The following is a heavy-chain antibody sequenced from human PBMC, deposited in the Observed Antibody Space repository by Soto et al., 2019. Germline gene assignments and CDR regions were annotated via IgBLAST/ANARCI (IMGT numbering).Heavy chain of an antibody. CDR2: ISGSGGST. D-gene: IGHD6-19*01. V-gene: IGHV3-23*01. Sequence: EVQLLESGGGLVQPGGSLRLSCAASGFTFSSYAMRWVRQAPGKGLEWVSAISGSGGSTYYADSVKGRFTISRDNSKNTLYLQMNSLRAEDTAVYYCAKVLSGWEIGPEVPFDYWGQGTLVTVSS. J-gene: IGHJ4*02. CDR3: AKVLSGWEIGPEVPFDY. CDR1: GFTFSSYA.